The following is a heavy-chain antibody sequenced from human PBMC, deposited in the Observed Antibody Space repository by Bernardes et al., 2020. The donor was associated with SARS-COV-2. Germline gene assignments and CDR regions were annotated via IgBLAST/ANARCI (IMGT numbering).Heavy chain of an antibody. CDR3: ARHVPYYYDSSGLDY. CDR2: IYYSGNT. V-gene: IGHV4-39*01. D-gene: IGHD3-22*01. Sequence: SETLSLTCAVSGDSISKTNYYWGWIRQPPGKGLEWIGTIYYSGNTYYNPSLKSRVTISVDTSKNQFTLKLSSVTAADTAVYYCARHVPYYYDSSGLDYWGQGPLVTVSS. CDR1: GDSISKTNYY. J-gene: IGHJ4*02.